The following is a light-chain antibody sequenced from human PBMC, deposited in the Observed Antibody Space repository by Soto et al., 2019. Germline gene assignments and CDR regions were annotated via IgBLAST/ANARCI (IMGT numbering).Light chain of an antibody. CDR1: QSVTSSH. Sequence: EIVLTQSPGTLSLSPGERATLSCRASQSVTSSHLAWYQQKPGQAPRLLIYDTSRRATGIPDRFSGSASGTDFTLTVSRLEPEAFAVYYCQHYGGSPLYTFGQGTKMEIK. J-gene: IGKJ2*01. CDR3: QHYGGSPLYT. V-gene: IGKV3-20*01. CDR2: DTS.